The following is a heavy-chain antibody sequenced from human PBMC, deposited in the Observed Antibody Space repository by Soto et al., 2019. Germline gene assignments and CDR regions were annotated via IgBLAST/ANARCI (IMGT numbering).Heavy chain of an antibody. V-gene: IGHV3-23*01. J-gene: IGHJ5*02. CDR1: GFTFGTTD. Sequence: GSLRLSCAASGFTFGTTDMSWVRQAPGEGLEWVSTIDGSGGITYYADSVKGRFTISRDNSRNTVYLQMNSLRGDDTALYYCVKNSGWFNTWGQGALVTVSS. D-gene: IGHD3-10*01. CDR2: IDGSGGIT. CDR3: VKNSGWFNT.